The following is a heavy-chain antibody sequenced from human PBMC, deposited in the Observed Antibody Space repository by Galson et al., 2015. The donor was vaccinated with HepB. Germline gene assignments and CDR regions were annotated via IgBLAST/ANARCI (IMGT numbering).Heavy chain of an antibody. CDR1: GFTFSSYW. V-gene: IGHV3-7*03. D-gene: IGHD1-1*01. CDR3: ARVRIEGWNAGHYYFDY. Sequence: SLRLSCAASGFTFSSYWMSWVRQAPGKGLEWVANIKQDGSEKYYVDSVKGRFTISRDNAKNSLYLQMNSLRAEDTAVYYRARVRIEGWNAGHYYFDYWGQGTLVTVSS. J-gene: IGHJ4*02. CDR2: IKQDGSEK.